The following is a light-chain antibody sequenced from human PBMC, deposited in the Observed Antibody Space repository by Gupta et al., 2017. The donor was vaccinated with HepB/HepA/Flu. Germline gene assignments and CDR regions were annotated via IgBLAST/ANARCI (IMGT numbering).Light chain of an antibody. CDR2: DVS. Sequence: HSALTQPASVSRSPGQSSTISCTGTSNDIGRYNYVLWYQQYPGKAPHLLIPDVSNRPSGVSPRFSVSKSGNTASLTHSGRQAEGEADYYYNSHADLRDASFFFGAGNKVTVL. CDR1: SNDIGRYNY. V-gene: IGLV2-14*03. J-gene: IGLJ1*01. CDR3: NSHADLRDASFF.